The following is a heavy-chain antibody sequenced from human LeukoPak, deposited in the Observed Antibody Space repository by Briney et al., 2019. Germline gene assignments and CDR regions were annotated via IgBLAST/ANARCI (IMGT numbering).Heavy chain of an antibody. CDR3: ARNLVAAAGTLYWFDP. Sequence: ASVKVSCKASGYTFTSYGISWVRQAPGQGLEWMGWISAYNGNTNYAQKLQGRVTMTTDTFTSTAYMELRSLISDDTAVYYCARNLVAAAGTLYWFDPWGQGTLVTVSS. CDR1: GYTFTSYG. CDR2: ISAYNGNT. V-gene: IGHV1-18*01. J-gene: IGHJ5*02. D-gene: IGHD6-13*01.